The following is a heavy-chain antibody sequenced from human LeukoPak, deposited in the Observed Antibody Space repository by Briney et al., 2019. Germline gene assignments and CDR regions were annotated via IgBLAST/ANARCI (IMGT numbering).Heavy chain of an antibody. D-gene: IGHD4-17*01. V-gene: IGHV4-34*01. CDR3: ARGRDYGDYVSDFDY. CDR2: INHSGST. J-gene: IGHJ4*02. Sequence: PSETLSLTCAVYGGSFSGYYWSWIRQPPGKGLEWIGEINHSGSTNYNPSLKSRVTISVDTSKNQFSLKLSSVTAADMAVYYCARGRDYGDYVSDFDYWGQGTLVTVSS. CDR1: GGSFSGYY.